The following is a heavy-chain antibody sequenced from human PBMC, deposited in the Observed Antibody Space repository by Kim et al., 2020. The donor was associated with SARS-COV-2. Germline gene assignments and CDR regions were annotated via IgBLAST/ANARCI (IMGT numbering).Heavy chain of an antibody. J-gene: IGHJ2*01. CDR1: GFTFSSYS. V-gene: IGHV3-48*02. CDR3: ARGSCSGGSCYGYLGPGAWYFDL. D-gene: IGHD2-15*01. Sequence: GGSLRLSCAASGFTFSSYSMNWVRQAPGKGLEWVSYISSSSSTIYYADSVKGRFTISRDNAKNSLYLQMNSLRDEDTAVYYCARGSCSGGSCYGYLGPGAWYFDLWGRGTLVTVSS. CDR2: ISSSSSTI.